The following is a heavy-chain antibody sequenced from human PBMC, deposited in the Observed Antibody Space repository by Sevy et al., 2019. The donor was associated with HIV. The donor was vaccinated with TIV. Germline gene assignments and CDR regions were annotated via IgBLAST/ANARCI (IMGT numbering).Heavy chain of an antibody. Sequence: ASVKVSCKASGYTFTSYGISWVRQAPGQGLEWMAWISAYNGNTNSAQKFQDRIAMTTDTSTTTAYMELRSLRSDDTAVYYCVRGGFGKFHPENWFDPWGQGTLVTVSS. CDR1: GYTFTSYG. J-gene: IGHJ5*02. CDR2: ISAYNGNT. V-gene: IGHV1-18*01. D-gene: IGHD3-10*01. CDR3: VRGGFGKFHPENWFDP.